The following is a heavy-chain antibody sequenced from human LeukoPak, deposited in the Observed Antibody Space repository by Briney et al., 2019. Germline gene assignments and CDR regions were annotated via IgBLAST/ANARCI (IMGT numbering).Heavy chain of an antibody. CDR3: ARGSQVVPPAIPGGAFDP. J-gene: IGHJ5*02. V-gene: IGHV4-34*01. CDR2: INHSGST. CDR1: GGSFSGYY. D-gene: IGHD2-2*02. Sequence: SETLSLTCAVYGGSFSGYYWSWIRQPPGKGLEWIGEINHSGSTNYNPSLKSRVTISVDTSKNQFSLKLSSVTAADTAVYYCARGSQVVPPAIPGGAFDPWGQGTLVTVSS.